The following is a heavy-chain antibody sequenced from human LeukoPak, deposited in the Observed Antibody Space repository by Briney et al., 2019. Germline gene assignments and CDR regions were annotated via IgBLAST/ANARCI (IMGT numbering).Heavy chain of an antibody. J-gene: IGHJ6*02. CDR2: ISSDGSNK. D-gene: IGHD6-6*01. CDR3: ARSAARLRYYYAMDV. CDR1: GFTFSNYA. V-gene: IGHV3-30*14. Sequence: GRSLRLSCAASGFTFSNYAMHWVRQAPGKGLEWVAVISSDGSNKYYADSVKGRFTISRHNSKNTLYLQMSSLRAEDTAVYFCARSAARLRYYYAMDVWGQGTTVTVCS.